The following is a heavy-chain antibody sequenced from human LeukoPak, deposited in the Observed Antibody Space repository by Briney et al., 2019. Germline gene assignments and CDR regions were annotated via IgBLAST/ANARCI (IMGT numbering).Heavy chain of an antibody. CDR1: GYTFTSNH. J-gene: IGHJ1*01. Sequence: PGASVKVSCKASGYTFTSNHIHWVRQAPGQGLEWMGIINPSDDTTTYAQKFRGRVTMTRDTSTSTVYMDVSSLRSEDTAVYYCARDGGSYGDCPHWGQGTLVTVSS. D-gene: IGHD3-16*01. CDR2: INPSDDTT. V-gene: IGHV1-46*01. CDR3: ARDGGSYGDCPH.